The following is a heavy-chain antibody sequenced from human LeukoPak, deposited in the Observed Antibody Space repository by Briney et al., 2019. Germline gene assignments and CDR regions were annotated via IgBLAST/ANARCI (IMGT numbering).Heavy chain of an antibody. Sequence: GASVKVSCKASGGTFSSYAMSWVRQAPGQGLEWMGRIIPILGIANYAQKFQGRVTITADKSTSTAYMELSSLRSEDTAVYYCARSPMDTAMVPFDYWGQGTLVTVSS. CDR1: GGTFSSYA. CDR3: ARSPMDTAMVPFDY. J-gene: IGHJ4*02. V-gene: IGHV1-69*04. CDR2: IIPILGIA. D-gene: IGHD5-18*01.